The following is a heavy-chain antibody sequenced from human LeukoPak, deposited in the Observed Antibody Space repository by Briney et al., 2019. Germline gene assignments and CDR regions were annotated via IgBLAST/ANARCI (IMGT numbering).Heavy chain of an antibody. D-gene: IGHD3-16*01. CDR1: GDSISSNY. CDR2: MYTSGST. V-gene: IGHV4-4*07. Sequence: SETLSLTCTVSGDSISSNYRTWIRQPAGKGLEWIGRMYTSGSTNYKPSLKSRVTMSLDTSKNQFSLKLRSVTAADTAVYYCARESGGSRPLDHWGQGTPVTVSS. CDR3: ARESGGSRPLDH. J-gene: IGHJ4*02.